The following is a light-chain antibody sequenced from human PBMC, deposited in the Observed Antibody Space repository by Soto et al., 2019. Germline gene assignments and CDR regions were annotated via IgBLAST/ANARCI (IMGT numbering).Light chain of an antibody. CDR2: DVS. CDR3: CSYAGSYTYV. V-gene: IGLV2-11*01. Sequence: QSVLTQPRSVSGSPGQSVTISCTGTSSDVGGYNYVSWYQQHPGKAPKLMIYDVSKRPSGVPDRFSGSKSGNTASLTISGFQAGDEADYYCCSYAGSYTYVFGTGPKVTVL. CDR1: SSDVGGYNY. J-gene: IGLJ1*01.